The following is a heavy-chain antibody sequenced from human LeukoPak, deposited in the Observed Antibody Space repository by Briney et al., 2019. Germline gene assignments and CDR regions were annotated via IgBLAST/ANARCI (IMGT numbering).Heavy chain of an antibody. Sequence: PGGSLRLSCAVSGFSFTSSAMFWVRQAPGKGLEWVAFIRYDGTKKYNADSVKGRFIMSRDQSTNTLYMQMNSLRVDDTAVYYCARGHRNVVDFWGQGTLVTVAS. CDR2: IRYDGTKK. D-gene: IGHD1-14*01. J-gene: IGHJ4*02. V-gene: IGHV3-30*02. CDR1: GFSFTSSA. CDR3: ARGHRNVVDF.